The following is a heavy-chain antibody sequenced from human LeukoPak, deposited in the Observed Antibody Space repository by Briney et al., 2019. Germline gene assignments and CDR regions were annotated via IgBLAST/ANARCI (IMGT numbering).Heavy chain of an antibody. J-gene: IGHJ4*02. CDR1: GFTFSSYG. CDR2: IWYDGSNK. Sequence: GGSLRLSCAASGFTFSSYGMHWVRKAPGKGLEWVAVIWYDGSNKYYADSVKGRFTISRDNSKNTLYLQMNSLRAEDTAVYYCARDSGSYYFDYWGQGTLVTVSS. V-gene: IGHV3-33*01. D-gene: IGHD1-26*01. CDR3: ARDSGSYYFDY.